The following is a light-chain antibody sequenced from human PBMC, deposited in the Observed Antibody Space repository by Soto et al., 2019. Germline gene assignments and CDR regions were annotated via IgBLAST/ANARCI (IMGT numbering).Light chain of an antibody. CDR2: RAS. CDR3: QQYGGSSLVT. CDR1: QSVSSSY. Sequence: EIVLTQSPGTLSLSPGERATLSCRASQSVSSSYLAWYQQKPGQAPRLLIHRASSRATGIPDRFSGSGSGTDFTLTISRLEPEDFAVYYCQQYGGSSLVTFGGGTVVEIK. V-gene: IGKV3-20*01. J-gene: IGKJ4*01.